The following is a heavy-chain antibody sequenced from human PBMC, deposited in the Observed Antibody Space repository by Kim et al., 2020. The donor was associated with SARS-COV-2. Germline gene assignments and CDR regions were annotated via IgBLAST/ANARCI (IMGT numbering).Heavy chain of an antibody. CDR3: ARDYVRSYYGSVSPLGYPDY. CDR1: GFTFSSYA. D-gene: IGHD3-10*01. CDR2: ISYDGSNK. V-gene: IGHV3-30*04. Sequence: GGSLRLSCAASGFTFSSYAMHWVRQAPGKGLEWVAVISYDGSNKYYADSVKGRFTISRDNSKNTLYLQMNSLRAEDTAVYYCARDYVRSYYGSVSPLGYPDYWGQGTLVTVSS. J-gene: IGHJ4*02.